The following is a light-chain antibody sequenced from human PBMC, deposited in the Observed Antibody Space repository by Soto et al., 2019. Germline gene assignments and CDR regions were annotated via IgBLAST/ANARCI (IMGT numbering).Light chain of an antibody. J-gene: IGKJ4*01. V-gene: IGKV3-20*01. CDR1: QSVTSSY. Sequence: EIVLTQSPGTLSLSPGERATLSCRASQSVTSSYLAWYQQKPGQAPRLLIYGASNRATGIPDRFSGSGSGTDFTLTIDRLEPEDFAVYYCQQYGMSFGGGTKVEIK. CDR2: GAS. CDR3: QQYGMS.